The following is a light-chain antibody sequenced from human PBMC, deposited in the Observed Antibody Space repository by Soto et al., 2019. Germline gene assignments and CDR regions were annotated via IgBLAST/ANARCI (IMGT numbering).Light chain of an antibody. CDR1: SSNIWGHS. V-gene: IGLV1-51*01. Sequence: QSVMTQPPSVSAAPGQRVTISCSGSSSNIWGHSVSWYQQLPGTAPKLLIYDDDKRPSGIPDRFSGSKSGTSATLGITGFQTGDEADYYCGSWDSSLSAYVFGTGTKLTVL. CDR2: DDD. J-gene: IGLJ1*01. CDR3: GSWDSSLSAYV.